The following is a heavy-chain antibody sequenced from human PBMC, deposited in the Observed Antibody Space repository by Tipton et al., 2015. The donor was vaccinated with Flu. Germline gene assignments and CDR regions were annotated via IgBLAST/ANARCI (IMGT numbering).Heavy chain of an antibody. V-gene: IGHV4-39*01. J-gene: IGHJ4*02. CDR1: GASVNTFANY. CDR3: ASPNYFDGSGYYLPFEN. D-gene: IGHD3-22*01. CDR2: IYYSGNT. Sequence: LRLSCSVSGASVNTFANYWGWIRQPPGKGLEWIGNIYYSGNTYYNPSFESRVTTSIDTSKNQISLNLRSVTAADTAIYYCASPNYFDGSGYYLPFENWGLGTLVTVSS.